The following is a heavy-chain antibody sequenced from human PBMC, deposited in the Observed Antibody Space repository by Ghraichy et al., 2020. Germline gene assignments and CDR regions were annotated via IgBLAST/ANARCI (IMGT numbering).Heavy chain of an antibody. D-gene: IGHD3-16*01. Sequence: SETLSLTCTVSGDSVSSDDYYWNWIRQPPGKRLEWLGYIYYNGNTNYHPTNYSPSLKSRITISIYTSTNQFSLKLTSMTASDTAVYYCARGAPPDHWGQGTLVTVSS. J-gene: IGHJ4*03. CDR3: ARGAPPDH. V-gene: IGHV4-61*08. CDR1: GDSVSSDDYY. CDR2: IYYNGNTNYHPT.